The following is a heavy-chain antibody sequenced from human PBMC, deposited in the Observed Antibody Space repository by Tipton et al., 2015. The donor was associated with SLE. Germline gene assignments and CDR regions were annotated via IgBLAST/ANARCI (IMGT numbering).Heavy chain of an antibody. Sequence: QLVQSGAEVKKPGASVKVSCKASGYTFNSYGVSWVRQAPGQGLGWMGWISAYNGNTNYAQNLQGRVTMTTDTSTNTAYMELRSLTSDDTAIYYCARGPQWEPPAFDIWGHGTMVTVSS. CDR3: ARGPQWEPPAFDI. J-gene: IGHJ3*02. CDR1: GYTFNSYG. D-gene: IGHD1-26*01. V-gene: IGHV1-18*01. CDR2: ISAYNGNT.